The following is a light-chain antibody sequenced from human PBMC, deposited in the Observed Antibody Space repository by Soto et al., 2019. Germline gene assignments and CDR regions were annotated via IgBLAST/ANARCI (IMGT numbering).Light chain of an antibody. CDR2: GAS. J-gene: IGKJ1*01. CDR1: QSVSSS. Sequence: EIVMTQSPATLSVPPGEGAALSCGSSQSVSSSVAWYQQKPGQAPRLLIYGASSRATGIPDRVSGSGSGTDFTLTISRLEPEDFAVYYCQQYGSSRGTFGQGTKVDIK. V-gene: IGKV3-20*01. CDR3: QQYGSSRGT.